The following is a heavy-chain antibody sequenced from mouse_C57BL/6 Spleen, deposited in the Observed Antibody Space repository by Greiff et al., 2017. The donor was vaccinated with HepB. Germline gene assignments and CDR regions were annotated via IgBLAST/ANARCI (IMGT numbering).Heavy chain of an antibody. CDR2: ILPGSGST. D-gene: IGHD1-1*01. V-gene: IGHV1-9*01. CDR3: ARGLRWFAY. Sequence: VQVVESGAELMKPGASVKLSCKATGYTFTGYWIEWVKQRPGHGLEWIGEILPGSGSTNYNEKFKGKATFTADKSSNTAYMQLSRLTTEDSAIYYCARGLRWFAYWGQGTLVTVSA. J-gene: IGHJ3*01. CDR1: GYTFTGYW.